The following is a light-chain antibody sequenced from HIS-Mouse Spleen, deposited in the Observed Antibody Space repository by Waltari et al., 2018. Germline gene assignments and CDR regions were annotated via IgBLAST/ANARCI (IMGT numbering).Light chain of an antibody. J-gene: IGLJ1*01. Sequence: QSVLTQPPSVSGAPGQRVTISCTGSSPNIGAGYDVHWYQQLPGPAPKPLIYGNSNRPSGFPDRFSGSKSGTSASLAITGLQAEDEADYYCQSYDSSLSGYYVFGTGTKVTVL. CDR1: SPNIGAGYD. CDR3: QSYDSSLSGYYV. V-gene: IGLV1-40*01. CDR2: GNS.